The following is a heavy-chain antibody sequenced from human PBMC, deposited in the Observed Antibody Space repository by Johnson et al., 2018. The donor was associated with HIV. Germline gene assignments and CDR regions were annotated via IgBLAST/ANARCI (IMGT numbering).Heavy chain of an antibody. V-gene: IGHV3-30*18. CDR1: GFTFSGSA. Sequence: QVQLVESGGGLVQPGGSLKLSCAASGFTFSGSAMHWVRQAPGKGLEWVAVISYDGSNKYYADSVKGRFTISRDNSKNTLYLQMNSLRAEDAAVYYCAKDRRIAAATGDVFDMWGQGTMVTVSS. CDR2: ISYDGSNK. D-gene: IGHD6-13*01. CDR3: AKDRRIAAATGDVFDM. J-gene: IGHJ3*02.